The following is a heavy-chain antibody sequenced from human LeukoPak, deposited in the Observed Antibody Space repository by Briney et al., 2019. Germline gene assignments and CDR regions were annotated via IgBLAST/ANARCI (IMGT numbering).Heavy chain of an antibody. CDR3: AKDLGASYYYYYYMDV. V-gene: IGHV3-30*02. D-gene: IGHD1-26*01. J-gene: IGHJ6*03. Sequence: PGGSLRLSRAASGFTLSSYGMHWVRPAPGKGLEWVAFIRYDGSNKYYADSVKGRFTISRDNSKNTLYLQMNSLKDEDTAGYYCAKDLGASYYYYYYMDVWGKGTTVTISS. CDR2: IRYDGSNK. CDR1: GFTLSSYG.